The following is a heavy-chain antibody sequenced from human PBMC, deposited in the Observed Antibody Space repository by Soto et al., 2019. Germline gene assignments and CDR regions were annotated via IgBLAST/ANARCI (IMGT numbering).Heavy chain of an antibody. V-gene: IGHV3-23*01. Sequence: KGLEWVSAISGSGGSTYYADSVKGRLTISRDNSKNTLYLQMNSLRAEDTAVYYCAKGASTTRDHTWFDPWGQGTLVSVYS. CDR3: AKGASTTRDHTWFDP. J-gene: IGHJ5*02. D-gene: IGHD1-1*01. CDR2: ISGSGGST.